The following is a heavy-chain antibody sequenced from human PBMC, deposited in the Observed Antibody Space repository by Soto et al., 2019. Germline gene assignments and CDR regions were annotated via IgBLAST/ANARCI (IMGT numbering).Heavy chain of an antibody. CDR3: ARDYIVVVTAINYYGMDV. CDR2: ISYDGSNK. V-gene: IGHV3-30-3*01. CDR1: GFTFSSYA. J-gene: IGHJ6*02. D-gene: IGHD2-21*02. Sequence: GGSLRLSCAASGFTFSSYAMHWVRQAPGKGLKWVAVISYDGSNKYYADSVKGRFTISRDNSKNTLYLQMNSLRAEDTAVYYCARDYIVVVTAINYYGMDVWGQGTTVTVSS.